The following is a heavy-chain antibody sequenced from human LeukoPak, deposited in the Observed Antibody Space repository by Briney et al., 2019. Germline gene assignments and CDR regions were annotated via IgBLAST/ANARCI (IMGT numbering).Heavy chain of an antibody. CDR2: IKEDGSEK. CDR3: ARGGQYHY. CDR1: GFTFSNYW. J-gene: IGHJ4*02. Sequence: GGALRLSCAASGFTFSNYWMTWVRQAPGKGLEWVANIKEDGSEKYYVDSVEGRFTISRDNAENSLYLQMNSLRAEDTAVYYCARGGQYHYWGQGTLVTVSS. D-gene: IGHD1-26*01. V-gene: IGHV3-7*01.